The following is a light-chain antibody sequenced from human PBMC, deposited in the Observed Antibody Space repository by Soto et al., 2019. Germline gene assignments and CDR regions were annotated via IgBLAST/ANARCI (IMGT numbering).Light chain of an antibody. CDR1: SSDVGIYNL. J-gene: IGLJ7*01. V-gene: IGLV2-23*01. Sequence: QSVLTQPASVSPSPGQSITISCTGTSSDVGIYNLVSWYQQHPGKAPKLMIYEGTKRPSGVSNRFSGSKSGYTASLTISGLQAEDEADYYCCSYAGSNTWVFGGGTQLTVL. CDR3: CSYAGSNTWV. CDR2: EGT.